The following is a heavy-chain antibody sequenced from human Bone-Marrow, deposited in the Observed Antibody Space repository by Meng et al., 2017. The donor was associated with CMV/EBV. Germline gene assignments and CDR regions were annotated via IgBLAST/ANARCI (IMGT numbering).Heavy chain of an antibody. CDR1: GGSFSGYY. J-gene: IGHJ5*02. CDR3: ARGPMGGSFDP. CDR2: INHSGST. Sequence: SETLSLTCAVYGGSFSGYYWSWIRQPPGKGLEWIGEINHSGSTNYNPSLKSRVTISVDTSKNQFSLKLSSVTAADTAVYYCARGPMGGSFDPWGQGTLVTVSS. D-gene: IGHD3-16*01. V-gene: IGHV4-34*01.